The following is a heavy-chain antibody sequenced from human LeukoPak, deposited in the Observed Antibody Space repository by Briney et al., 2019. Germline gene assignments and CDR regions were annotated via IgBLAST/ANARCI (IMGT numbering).Heavy chain of an antibody. V-gene: IGHV4-30-4*01. D-gene: IGHD5-12*01. CDR1: GGSISSGDYY. CDR2: IYYSGST. Sequence: SETLSLTCTVSGGSISSGDYYWSWIRQPPGKGLEWIGYIYYSGSTYYNPSLKSRVTISVDTSKNQFSLKLSSVTAADTAVYYCARANSGYDYVSWFDPWGQGTLVTVSS. J-gene: IGHJ5*02. CDR3: ARANSGYDYVSWFDP.